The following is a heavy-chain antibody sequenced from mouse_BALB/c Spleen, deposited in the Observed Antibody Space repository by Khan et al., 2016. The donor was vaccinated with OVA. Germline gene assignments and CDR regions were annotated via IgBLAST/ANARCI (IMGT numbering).Heavy chain of an antibody. V-gene: IGHV1-76*01. CDR1: GYTFTNYW. CDR2: IYPGTDNT. CDR3: AREESLYYFVY. J-gene: IGHJ2*01. Sequence: LQLKQSGAELVRPGASVKLSCRTSGYTFTNYWIHWVKQRSGQGLEWIARIYPGTDNTYYNEKLKDKATLTADRSSSTAYMQLSSLKSEDSAVHVCAREESLYYFVYWGQGTTLTVSS. D-gene: IGHD6-2*01.